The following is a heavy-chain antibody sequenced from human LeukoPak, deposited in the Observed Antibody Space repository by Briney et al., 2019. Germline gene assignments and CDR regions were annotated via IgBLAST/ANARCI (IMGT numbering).Heavy chain of an antibody. J-gene: IGHJ3*02. Sequence: GGSLRLSCEASGFSFTNTWMSWVRQPPGEGLEWVGRVKSKADDGTTDYAAPVQGRFTISRDDSKNTLSLQMNSLKTEDTAVYYCATEGGSGSYYGDDAFDMWGQGTMVTVSS. CDR3: ATEGGSGSYYGDDAFDM. D-gene: IGHD3-10*01. CDR1: GFSFTNTW. CDR2: VKSKADDGTT. V-gene: IGHV3-15*01.